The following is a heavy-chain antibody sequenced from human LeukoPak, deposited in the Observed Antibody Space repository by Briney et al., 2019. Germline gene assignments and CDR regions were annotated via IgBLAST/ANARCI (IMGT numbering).Heavy chain of an antibody. CDR3: AKIGDYYDGLA. CDR2: ISGSGGST. V-gene: IGHV3-23*01. CDR1: GLTFSSYA. Sequence: PGGSLRLSCAASGLTFSSYAMSWVRQAPGKGLEWASAISGSGGSTYYADSVKGRFTISRDNSKNTLYLQMNSLRAEDTAVYYCAKIGDYYDGLAWGQGTLVTVSS. J-gene: IGHJ4*02. D-gene: IGHD3-22*01.